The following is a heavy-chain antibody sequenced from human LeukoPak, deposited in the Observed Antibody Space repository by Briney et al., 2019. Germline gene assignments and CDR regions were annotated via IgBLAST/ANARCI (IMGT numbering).Heavy chain of an antibody. CDR2: IGISSGNT. Sequence: GGSLRLSCAASGFTFSSYSMNWVRQAPGKGLEWISYIGISSGNTKYADSVKGRFTISGDNGRNSLYLQMNSLRVEDSAVYYCARDHNYAFDNWGQGTLVTVS. CDR1: GFTFSSYS. CDR3: ARDHNYAFDN. D-gene: IGHD1-1*01. J-gene: IGHJ4*02. V-gene: IGHV3-48*04.